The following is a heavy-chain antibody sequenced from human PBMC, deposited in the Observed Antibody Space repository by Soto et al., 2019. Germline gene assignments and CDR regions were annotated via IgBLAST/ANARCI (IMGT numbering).Heavy chain of an antibody. CDR1: GDSISVYN. CDR3: ARTLQLASATDYYYFMDV. Sequence: PSETLSLTCSVSGDSISVYNWSWIRQPPGKGLEWLGSIYYSGSTKYNPSLKSRVTVSLDTSKNQLSLKLTSMTAADTATYYCARTLQLASATDYYYFMDVWGKGTTVTVSS. D-gene: IGHD1-1*01. J-gene: IGHJ6*03. CDR2: IYYSGST. V-gene: IGHV4-59*08.